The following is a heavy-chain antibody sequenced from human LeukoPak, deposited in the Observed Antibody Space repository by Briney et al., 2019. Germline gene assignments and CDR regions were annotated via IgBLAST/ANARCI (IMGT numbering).Heavy chain of an antibody. D-gene: IGHD1-14*01. CDR1: GFTFSGSA. CDR2: IRSKANSYAT. V-gene: IGHV3-73*01. Sequence: GGSLRLSCAASGFTFSGSAMHWVRQASGKGLEWVGRIRSKANSYATAYAASVKGMYTIARDDSKNTAYLQMNSLKTEDTAVYYCNMITGAFDIWGQGTMVTVSS. CDR3: NMITGAFDI. J-gene: IGHJ3*02.